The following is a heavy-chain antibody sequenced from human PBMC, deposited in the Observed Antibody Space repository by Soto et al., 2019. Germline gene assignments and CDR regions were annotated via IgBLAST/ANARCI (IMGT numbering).Heavy chain of an antibody. J-gene: IGHJ4*02. Sequence: EVQLLESGGGLVQPGGSLRLSCAASGFTFSSYAMSWVRQAPGKGLEWVSAISGSGGSTYYADSVKGRFTISRDNSKNTLDLQKNSLGAEDTAVYYCAKTTRLGGGSGWYVFDYWGQGTLVTVSS. CDR2: ISGSGGST. CDR3: AKTTRLGGGSGWYVFDY. D-gene: IGHD6-19*01. V-gene: IGHV3-23*01. CDR1: GFTFSSYA.